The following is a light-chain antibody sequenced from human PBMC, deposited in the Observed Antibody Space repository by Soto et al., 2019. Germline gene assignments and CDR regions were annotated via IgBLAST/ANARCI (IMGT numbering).Light chain of an antibody. Sequence: QSVLTQPASVSGSPGQSITISCTGTSSDVGGYNYVSWYQQHPGKAPKLMIYDVSNRASGVSNRFSGSKSGNTASLTISGLQAEDEADYYCSSYTSSNTDVFGAGTKLTVL. CDR1: SSDVGGYNY. J-gene: IGLJ1*01. CDR3: SSYTSSNTDV. CDR2: DVS. V-gene: IGLV2-14*01.